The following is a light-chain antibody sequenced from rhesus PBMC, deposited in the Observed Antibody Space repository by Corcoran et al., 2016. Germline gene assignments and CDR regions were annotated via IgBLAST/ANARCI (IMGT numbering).Light chain of an antibody. CDR1: QGISSY. CDR2: DAS. Sequence: DIQLTQSPSSLSASVGDRVTITCRASQGISSYLAWYQQKSGKAPKLLIYDASNLQIGVPSKFSGSGSGTEFTLTISSLQPEDFATYYCQQRNSYPYSFGQGTKVEIK. V-gene: IGKV1-38*01. CDR3: QQRNSYPYS. J-gene: IGKJ2*01.